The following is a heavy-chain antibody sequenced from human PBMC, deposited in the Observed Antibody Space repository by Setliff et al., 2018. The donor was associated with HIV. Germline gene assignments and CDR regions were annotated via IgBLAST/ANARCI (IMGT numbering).Heavy chain of an antibody. V-gene: IGHV4-39*01. D-gene: IGHD3-10*01. CDR1: GGSIRSSDYY. CDR2: VYYSGTA. CDR3: ARHRVITGSFDY. Sequence: LSLTCTVSGGSIRSSDYYWGWIRQPPGKGLEWIGSVYYSGTAYYNRSLKSRVTTSVDTSKNQFSLRLNSVTAADTALFYCARHRVITGSFDYWGQGILVTVSS. J-gene: IGHJ4*02.